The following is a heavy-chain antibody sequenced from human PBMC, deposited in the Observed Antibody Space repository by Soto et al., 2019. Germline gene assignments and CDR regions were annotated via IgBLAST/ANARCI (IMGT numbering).Heavy chain of an antibody. CDR1: GDSINYYY. Sequence: QVQLQESGPGLVKPSVTLSLTCSVSGDSINYYYWSWIRQPPGKGLEWIGYIFYTGNTNYSPSLKGRVTMSLDTSKNQFSLTLSSVNSADTAVYYCARKFSSSWVFDYWGQGTLVTVSS. J-gene: IGHJ4*02. V-gene: IGHV4-59*01. CDR3: ARKFSSSWVFDY. CDR2: IFYTGNT. D-gene: IGHD2-2*01.